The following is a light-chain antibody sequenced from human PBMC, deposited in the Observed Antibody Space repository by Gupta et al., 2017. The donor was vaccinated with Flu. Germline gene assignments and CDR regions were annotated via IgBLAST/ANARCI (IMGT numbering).Light chain of an antibody. CDR2: MGS. J-gene: IGKJ1*01. CDR3: MQRRQIPLT. V-gene: IGKV2-28*01. Sequence: DVVLTQSTLSLPVPPGEPASISCRSSQSLLYKNGKNYLYWYLKTPRQSRQLLNYMGSYRAHVVPNWISGSGSGTDFTLIISMVEAEDVGVYYCMQRRQIPLTFGQGTKVELK. CDR1: QSLLYKNGKNY.